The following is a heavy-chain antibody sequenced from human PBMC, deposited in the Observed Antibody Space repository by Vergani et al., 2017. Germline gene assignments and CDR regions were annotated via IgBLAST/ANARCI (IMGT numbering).Heavy chain of an antibody. Sequence: EVQLLESGGGLVQPGGSLRLSCAASGFTFSSYAMSWVRQAPGKGLEWVSAISGSGGSTYYADSVKGRFTISRDNSKNTLYLQMNSLRAEDTAVYYCAKRDRITMIVVVGFDYWGQGTLVTVSS. CDR2: ISGSGGST. CDR3: AKRDRITMIVVVGFDY. V-gene: IGHV3-23*01. CDR1: GFTFSSYA. J-gene: IGHJ4*02. D-gene: IGHD3-22*01.